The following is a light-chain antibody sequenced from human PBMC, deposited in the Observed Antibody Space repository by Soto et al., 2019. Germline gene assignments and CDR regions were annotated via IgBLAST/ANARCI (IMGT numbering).Light chain of an antibody. CDR2: DAS. CDR1: QSISSW. CDR3: QQYNTYWT. Sequence: IQMTQSPATLSASVGDIVTITCRDSQSISSWLAWYKQKPGKAPKRLIYDASSLESGVQSRFIVIGSGTEFTLTISSMQPEEFATYDCQQYNTYWTFGQGTKLDIK. J-gene: IGKJ1*01. V-gene: IGKV1-5*01.